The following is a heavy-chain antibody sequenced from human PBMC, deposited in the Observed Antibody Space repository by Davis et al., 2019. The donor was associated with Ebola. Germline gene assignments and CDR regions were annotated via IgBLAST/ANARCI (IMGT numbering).Heavy chain of an antibody. J-gene: IGHJ4*02. CDR2: VHYNGNT. V-gene: IGHV4-59*01. D-gene: IGHD3-16*01. CDR3: ARGGGRFDY. CDR1: GDPMNNYF. Sequence: PSETLSPTCSVSGDPMNNYFWSWIRQPPGKGLEWIGYVHYNGNTHYNPSLKSRLTISVDTSKNQFSLDLTSVTAADTAVYYCARGGGRFDYWGQGTLITVSS.